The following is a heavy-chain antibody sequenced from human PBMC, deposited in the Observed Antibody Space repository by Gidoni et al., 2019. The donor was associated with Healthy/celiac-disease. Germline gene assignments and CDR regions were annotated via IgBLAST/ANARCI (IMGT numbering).Heavy chain of an antibody. CDR1: GFTFSSSW. Sequence: EVQLVESGGGLVQPGGSLSLSCAASGFTFSSSWMHWVRQAPGKGLVWVSRIKSDGSSTSYADAVKGRFTISRDNAKNTLYLQMNSLRAEDTAVYYCARGVVVVPAAMRFPPSNWGQGTLVTVSS. CDR2: IKSDGSST. CDR3: ARGVVVVPAAMRFPPSN. V-gene: IGHV3-74*01. J-gene: IGHJ4*02. D-gene: IGHD2-2*01.